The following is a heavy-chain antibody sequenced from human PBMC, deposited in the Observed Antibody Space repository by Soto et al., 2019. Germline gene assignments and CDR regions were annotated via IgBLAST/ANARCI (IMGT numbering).Heavy chain of an antibody. V-gene: IGHV1-24*01. Sequence: ASVKVSCKVSGYTLTELSMHWVRQAPGKGLEWMGGFDPEDGETIYAQKFQGRVTMTEDTSTDTAYMDLSSLRSEDTAVYYCASGMRSDFRRGPHFVYWGEGTLVTVSS. CDR1: GYTLTELS. CDR2: FDPEDGET. CDR3: ASGMRSDFRRGPHFVY. J-gene: IGHJ4*02. D-gene: IGHD3-3*01.